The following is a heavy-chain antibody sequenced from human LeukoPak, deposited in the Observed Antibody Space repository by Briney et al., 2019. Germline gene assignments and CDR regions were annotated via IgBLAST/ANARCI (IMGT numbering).Heavy chain of an antibody. Sequence: GGTLRLSCAASGFTFKNYAMTWVRQAPGKRLEWVSTITGSGGRTYYADSVKGRFTIYRDNSKNTLHLQMNSLRAEDTAVYYCARSSLATSDPFDYWGQGTLVTVSS. CDR3: ARSSLATSDPFDY. V-gene: IGHV3-23*01. J-gene: IGHJ4*02. CDR2: ITGSGGRT. CDR1: GFTFKNYA.